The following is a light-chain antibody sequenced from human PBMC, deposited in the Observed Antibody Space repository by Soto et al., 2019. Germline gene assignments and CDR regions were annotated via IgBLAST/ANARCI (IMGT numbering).Light chain of an antibody. CDR3: QQYGRSPT. J-gene: IGKJ5*01. CDR1: QSVSSGY. V-gene: IGKV3-20*01. CDR2: GAS. Sequence: EIVLTQSPATLSSFPGDRVTLSCRASQSVSSGYLAWYQQRPGQAPRLLIYGASTRATGIPDRFSGSGSATDFTLTISRLESEDFAVYYCQQYGRSPTFGQGTRLEIK.